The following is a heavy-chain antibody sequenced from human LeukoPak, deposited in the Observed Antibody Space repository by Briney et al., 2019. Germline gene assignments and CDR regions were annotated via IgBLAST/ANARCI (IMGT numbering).Heavy chain of an antibody. J-gene: IGHJ4*02. D-gene: IGHD3-3*01. CDR1: GGTFSSYA. Sequence: ASVKVSCKASGGTFSSYAISWVRQAPGQGLEWMGGIIPIFGIANYAQKCQGRVKITADESTSTAYMELSSLRSEDTAVYYCARASDRAQNYDFWSGYFSRFDYWGQGTLVTVSS. CDR2: IIPIFGIA. V-gene: IGHV1-69*13. CDR3: ARASDRAQNYDFWSGYFSRFDY.